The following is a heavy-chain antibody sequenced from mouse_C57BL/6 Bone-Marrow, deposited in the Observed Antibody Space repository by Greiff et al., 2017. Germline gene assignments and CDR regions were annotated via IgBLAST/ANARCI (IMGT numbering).Heavy chain of an antibody. CDR2: IYPGSGST. J-gene: IGHJ3*01. D-gene: IGHD1-1*01. CDR3: ARSYYGSSLAWFAY. V-gene: IGHV1-55*01. Sequence: QVQLKQPGAELVKPGASVKMSCKASGYTFTSYWITWVKQRPGQGLEWIGDIYPGSGSTNYNEKFKSKATLTVDTSSSTAYMQLSSLTSEDSAVYYCARSYYGSSLAWFAYWVQGTLVTVSA. CDR1: GYTFTSYW.